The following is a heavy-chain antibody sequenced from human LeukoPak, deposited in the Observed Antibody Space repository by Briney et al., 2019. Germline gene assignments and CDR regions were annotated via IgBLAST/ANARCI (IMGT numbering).Heavy chain of an antibody. V-gene: IGHV4-34*01. CDR2: ISHSGST. J-gene: IGHJ4*02. Sequence: SETLSLTCAVYGGSFSGYYWTWIRQPPGKGLEWIGEISHSGSTNYNPSLKSRVTISVDTSKNQFSLKLSSVTAADTAVYYCARVNYGDYESDYWGQGTLVTVSS. CDR3: ARVNYGDYESDY. CDR1: GGSFSGYY. D-gene: IGHD4-17*01.